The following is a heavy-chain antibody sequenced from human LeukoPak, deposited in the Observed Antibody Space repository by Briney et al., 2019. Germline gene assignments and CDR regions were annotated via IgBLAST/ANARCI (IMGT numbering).Heavy chain of an antibody. CDR2: IYYSGST. Sequence: SEPLSLTCTVSGGSISSYYWNWIRQPPGKGLEWIGYIYYSGSTNYNPSLKSRVTISVDTSKNQFSLKLSSVTAADTAVYYCARRPTTSIVGATTNYFDHWGQGTLVTVSS. J-gene: IGHJ4*02. CDR3: ARRPTTSIVGATTNYFDH. D-gene: IGHD1-26*01. CDR1: GGSISSYY. V-gene: IGHV4-59*08.